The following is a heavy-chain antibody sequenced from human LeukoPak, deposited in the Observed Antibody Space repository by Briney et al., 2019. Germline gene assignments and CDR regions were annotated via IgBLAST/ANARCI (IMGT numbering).Heavy chain of an antibody. CDR1: GGSFSGYY. CDR2: INHSGST. CDR3: ARVFQQQLVSRYYYYYMDV. D-gene: IGHD6-13*01. J-gene: IGHJ6*03. Sequence: SETLSLTCAVYGGSFSGYYWNWIRRPPGKGLEWIGKINHSGSTNYNPSLKSRVTISVDTSRNQFSLKLSSVTAADTAVYYCARVFQQQLVSRYYYYYMDVWGKGTPVTVSS. V-gene: IGHV4-34*01.